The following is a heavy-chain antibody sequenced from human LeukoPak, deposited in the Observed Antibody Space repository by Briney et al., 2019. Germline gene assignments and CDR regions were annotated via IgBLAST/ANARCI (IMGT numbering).Heavy chain of an antibody. D-gene: IGHD2-15*01. V-gene: IGHV4-61*02. Sequence: SETLSLTCTVSGGSISSGSYYWSWIRQPAGKGLEWIGRIYTSGSTNYNPSLKSRVTISVDTSKNQFSLKLSSVTAADTAVYYCARGRYGYCSGGSCYSRGDYYYGMDVWGKGTTVTVSS. J-gene: IGHJ6*04. CDR2: IYTSGST. CDR3: ARGRYGYCSGGSCYSRGDYYYGMDV. CDR1: GGSISSGSYY.